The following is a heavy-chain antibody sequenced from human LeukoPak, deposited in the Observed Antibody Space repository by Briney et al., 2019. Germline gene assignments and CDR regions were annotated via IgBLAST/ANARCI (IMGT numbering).Heavy chain of an antibody. CDR3: ASTLVSRGYSPFDY. Sequence: GSLRLSCAASGFTFSSYEMNWVRQPPGKGLEWIGSIYYSGSTYYNPSLKSRVTISVDTSKNQFSLKLSSVTAADTAVYYCASTLVSRGYSPFDYWGQGTLVTVSS. J-gene: IGHJ4*02. V-gene: IGHV4-39*01. CDR1: GFTFSSYE. CDR2: IYYSGST. D-gene: IGHD5-18*01.